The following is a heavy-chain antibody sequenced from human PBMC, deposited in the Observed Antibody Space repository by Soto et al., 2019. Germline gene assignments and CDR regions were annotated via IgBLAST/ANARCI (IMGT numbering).Heavy chain of an antibody. D-gene: IGHD3-3*01. CDR3: ARGKSITIFGVVIIEYYYYGMDV. J-gene: IGHJ6*02. V-gene: IGHV4-61*01. CDR2: IYYSGST. Sequence: SETLSLTCTVSGGSVSSGSYYWSWIRQPPGKGLGWIGYIYYSGSTNYNPSLRSRVTISVDTSKNQFSLKLSSVTAADTAVYYCARGKSITIFGVVIIEYYYYGMDVWGQGTTVTVSS. CDR1: GGSVSSGSYY.